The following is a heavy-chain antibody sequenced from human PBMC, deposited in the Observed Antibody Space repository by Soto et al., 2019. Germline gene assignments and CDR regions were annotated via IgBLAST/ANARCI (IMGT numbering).Heavy chain of an antibody. CDR2: IYSSGSA. CDR3: ATIVGANDY. J-gene: IGHJ4*02. V-gene: IGHV4-4*07. D-gene: IGHD1-26*01. CDR1: RASIYTYA. Sequence: SETLSLTCTVSRASIYTYACTWIRQPAWKGLQWIGHIYSSGSANYSPSLKSRVSMSVDSSKNQISLKLSSVTAADTAVYYCATIVGANDYCGQGTLVTLCS.